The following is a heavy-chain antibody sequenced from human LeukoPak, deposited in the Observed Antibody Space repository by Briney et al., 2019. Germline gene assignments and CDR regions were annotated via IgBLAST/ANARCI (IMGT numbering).Heavy chain of an antibody. CDR1: GYTFTSDG. V-gene: IGHV1-18*01. CDR2: ISAYKGNI. J-gene: IGHJ4*02. CDR3: ARDRGAYYYGSGSFFDY. D-gene: IGHD3-10*01. Sequence: ASVKGSCKASGYTFTSDGISWVRQAPGQGLEWVGWISAYKGNIHYAQQIQGRVTMTADPSTSTAYMELRSLRSDDTAVYYCARDRGAYYYGSGSFFDYWGQGTLVTVSS.